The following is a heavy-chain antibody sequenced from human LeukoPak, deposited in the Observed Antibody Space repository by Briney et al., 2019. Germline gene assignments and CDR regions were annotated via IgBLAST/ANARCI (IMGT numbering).Heavy chain of an antibody. CDR3: ARGGYCSSASCPLDY. J-gene: IGHJ4*02. CDR2: IYPGASDT. CDR1: GYSFTSYW. D-gene: IGHD2-2*01. Sequence: GESLKISCTGSGYSFTSYWIGWVRQMPGKGLEWMGVIYPGASDTRYRQSFQGPVTISAAKSITTAYLQWSSLKASDNAMYYCARGGYCSSASCPLDYWGQGTLVTVSS. V-gene: IGHV5-51*01.